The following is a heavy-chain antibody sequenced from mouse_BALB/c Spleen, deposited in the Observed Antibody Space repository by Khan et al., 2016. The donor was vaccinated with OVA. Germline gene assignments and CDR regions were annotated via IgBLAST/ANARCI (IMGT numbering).Heavy chain of an antibody. V-gene: IGHV2-6*02. J-gene: IGHJ4*01. CDR1: GFSLTNYG. D-gene: IGHD2-3*01. CDR2: IWSDGST. CDR3: ARWFDGYSSLYAMDY. Sequence: QVQLQQPGPGLVAPSQSLSITCTVSGFSLTNYGVHWVRQPPGKGLEWLVVIWSDGSTNYNSVLKSRLSISKDNSKSQVFLKMNSLQTDDTAIYYCARWFDGYSSLYAMDYWGQGTSVTVSS.